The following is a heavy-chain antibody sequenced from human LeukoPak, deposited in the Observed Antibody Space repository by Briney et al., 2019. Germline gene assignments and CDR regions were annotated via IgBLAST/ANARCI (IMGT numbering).Heavy chain of an antibody. V-gene: IGHV4-30-4*08. CDR3: ARTPMVRGPNTVLIFDY. Sequence: SETLSLTCTVSGGSISSGDYYWSWIRQPPGKGLEWIGYIYYSGSTNYNPSLKSRVTISVDTSKNQFSLKLSSVTAADTAVYYCARTPMVRGPNTVLIFDYWGQGTLVTVSS. CDR1: GGSISSGDYY. CDR2: IYYSGST. J-gene: IGHJ4*02. D-gene: IGHD3-10*01.